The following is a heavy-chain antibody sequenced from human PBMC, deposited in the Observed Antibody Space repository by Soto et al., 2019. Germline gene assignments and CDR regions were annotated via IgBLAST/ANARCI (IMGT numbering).Heavy chain of an antibody. V-gene: IGHV3-11*01. CDR2: ISSSGSTI. Sequence: VGSLRLSCAASGFTCSDYYMIWIRQAPGKGLEWVSYISSSGSTIYYADSVKGRFTISRDNAKNSLYLQMNSLRAEDTAVYYCARPGSSGWYPDAFDIWGQGTMVTVSS. D-gene: IGHD6-19*01. J-gene: IGHJ3*02. CDR3: ARPGSSGWYPDAFDI. CDR1: GFTCSDYY.